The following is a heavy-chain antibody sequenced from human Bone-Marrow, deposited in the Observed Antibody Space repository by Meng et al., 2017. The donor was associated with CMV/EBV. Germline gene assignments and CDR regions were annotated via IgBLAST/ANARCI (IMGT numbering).Heavy chain of an antibody. CDR2: IYSGGST. CDR1: GFTVSSNY. Sequence: GESLKISCAASGFTVSSNYISWVRQATGKGLEWVSVIYSGGSTYYADSVKGRFTISRDNSKNTLYLQMNSLRAEDTAVYYCARGTRGTSGYYYYHGMDVWGQGTTVTVSS. J-gene: IGHJ6*02. V-gene: IGHV3-53*05. D-gene: IGHD1-7*01. CDR3: ARGTRGTSGYYYYHGMDV.